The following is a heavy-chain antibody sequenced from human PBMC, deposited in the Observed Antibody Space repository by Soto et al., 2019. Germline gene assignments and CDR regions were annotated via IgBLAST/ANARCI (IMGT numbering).Heavy chain of an antibody. D-gene: IGHD6-13*01. Sequence: GESLKISCKGSGYSFTSYWIGWVRQMPGKGLEWMGIIYPDDSDTRYSPSFQGQVTISADKSISTAYLQWSSLKASDTAMYYCARPRQQQPFGMDVWGQGTTVTVSS. V-gene: IGHV5-51*01. J-gene: IGHJ6*02. CDR3: ARPRQQQPFGMDV. CDR1: GYSFTSYW. CDR2: IYPDDSDT.